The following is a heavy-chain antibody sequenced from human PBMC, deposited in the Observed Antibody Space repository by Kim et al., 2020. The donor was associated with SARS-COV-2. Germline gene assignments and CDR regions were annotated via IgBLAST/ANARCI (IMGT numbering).Heavy chain of an antibody. J-gene: IGHJ4*02. CDR1: GFTFNIFW. D-gene: IGHD6-19*01. V-gene: IGHV3-74*01. CDR2: INSDGAST. Sequence: GGSLRLSCAASGFTFNIFWMHWVRQAPGQGLVWVARINSDGASTGYADSVKGRFTISRDNAKNTLYLQMNSLRGEDTAVYYCVSAPYSSVWPHYWGRGTLLTVSS. CDR3: VSAPYSSVWPHY.